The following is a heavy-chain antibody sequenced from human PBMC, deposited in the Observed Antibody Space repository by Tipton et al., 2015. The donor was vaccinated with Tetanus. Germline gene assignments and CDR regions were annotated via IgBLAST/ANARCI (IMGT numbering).Heavy chain of an antibody. D-gene: IGHD1/OR15-1a*01. V-gene: IGHV3-74*01. CDR1: GFTFSSYW. J-gene: IGHJ4*02. Sequence: SLRLSCAASGFTFSSYWMHWVRQAPGKGLVWVSRIKTDGSATIYADSVKGRFTISRDNAKNTLYLQMNSLRVEDTAVYYCARDPTRRFDYWGPGTLVTVSS. CDR3: ARDPTRRFDY. CDR2: IKTDGSAT.